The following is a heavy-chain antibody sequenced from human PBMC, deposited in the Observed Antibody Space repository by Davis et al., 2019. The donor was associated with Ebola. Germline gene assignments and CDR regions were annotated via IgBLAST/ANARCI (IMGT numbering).Heavy chain of an antibody. J-gene: IGHJ2*01. CDR1: GFTFSSYD. CDR3: AREDSGYGDYWYFDL. Sequence: PGGSLRLSCAASGFTFSSYDMHWVRQATGKGLEWVSAIGTAGDTYYPGSVKGRFTISRENAKNSLYLQMNSLRAGDTAVYYCAREDSGYGDYWYFDLWGRGTLVTVSS. V-gene: IGHV3-13*01. D-gene: IGHD5-12*01. CDR2: IGTAGDT.